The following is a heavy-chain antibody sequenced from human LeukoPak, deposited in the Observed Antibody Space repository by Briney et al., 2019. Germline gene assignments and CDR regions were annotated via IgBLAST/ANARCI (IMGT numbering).Heavy chain of an antibody. CDR3: ARDPRGAFYDSSGYGY. CDR2: IKQDGSEK. D-gene: IGHD3-22*01. Sequence: GGSLRLSCAASGFTFSSYWMSWVRQAPGRGLEWVANIKQDGSEKYYVDSVKGRFTISRDNAKNSLYLQMNSLRAEDTAAYYCARDPRGAFYDSSGYGYWGQGTLVTVSS. CDR1: GFTFSSYW. J-gene: IGHJ4*02. V-gene: IGHV3-7*01.